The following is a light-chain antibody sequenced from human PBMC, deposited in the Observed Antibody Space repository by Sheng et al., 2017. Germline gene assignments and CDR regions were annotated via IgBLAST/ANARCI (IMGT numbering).Light chain of an antibody. CDR3: QQYGSSPPIT. Sequence: EVVLTQSPGTLSLSPGERATLSCRASQSVSRYLAWYQHKPGQAPRLLIYGASSRAPGIPDRFSGSGSGTDFTLTITRLEPEDFALFYCQQYGSSPPITFRQGTRLEI. J-gene: IGKJ5*01. CDR1: QSVSRY. V-gene: IGKV3-20*01. CDR2: GAS.